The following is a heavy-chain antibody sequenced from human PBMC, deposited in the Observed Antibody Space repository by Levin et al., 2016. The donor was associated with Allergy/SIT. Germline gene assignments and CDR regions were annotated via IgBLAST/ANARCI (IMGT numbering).Heavy chain of an antibody. J-gene: IGHJ4*02. V-gene: IGHV4-4*08. CDR3: ATHNNVWGTHREISDS. CDR2: IYSSGST. Sequence: GSLRLSCSVSGDSMSIYKWSWIRQPPGKGLEWIGYIYSSGSTNYNPSLKSRVTISVDPSKIQFSLRLTSVTAADTAVYYCATHNNVWGTHREISDSWGQGTLVTVSS. CDR1: GDSMSIYK. D-gene: IGHD3-16*02.